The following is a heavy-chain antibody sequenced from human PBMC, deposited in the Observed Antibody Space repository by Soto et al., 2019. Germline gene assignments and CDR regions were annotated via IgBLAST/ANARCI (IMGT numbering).Heavy chain of an antibody. D-gene: IGHD2-21*02. CDR1: GFSLSTIGVG. J-gene: IGHJ6*02. Sequence: QITLKESGPPLVKPTQTLTLTCTFSGFSLSTIGVGVGWIRQPPGKALEWLALIYWDDDKRYSPSLKSRLTVTKDTSKNQVVLTMTTMDPVDTATYYCVQSRCGGDCLQSYSSHSYYGLDVWGQGTTVTVSS. V-gene: IGHV2-5*02. CDR3: VQSRCGGDCLQSYSSHSYYGLDV. CDR2: IYWDDDK.